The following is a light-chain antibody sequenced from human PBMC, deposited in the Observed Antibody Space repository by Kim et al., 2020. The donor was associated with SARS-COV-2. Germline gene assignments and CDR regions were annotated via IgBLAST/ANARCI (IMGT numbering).Light chain of an antibody. CDR1: QSVSSSY. V-gene: IGKV3-20*01. CDR3: QQYGNSPIT. CDR2: DAS. J-gene: IGKJ5*01. Sequence: SPGERATLSCRARQSVSSSYLAWYQQKPGQAPRLLIYDASSRATGIPDRFSGSGSGTDFTLTISRLEPEDFAVYHCQQYGNSPITFGQGTRLEIK.